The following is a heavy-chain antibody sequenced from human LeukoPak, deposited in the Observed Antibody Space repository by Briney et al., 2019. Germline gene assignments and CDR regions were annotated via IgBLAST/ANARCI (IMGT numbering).Heavy chain of an antibody. D-gene: IGHD2-15*01. CDR1: GFTFSNAW. Sequence: GGSLRLSCAASGFTFSNAWMSWVRQAPGKGLEWVGRIKSETDGGTTDYAAPVKGRFTISRDDSKNTLYLQMNSLKTEDTAVYYCTTDKDIVVVVAAFDYWGQGTLVTVSS. CDR3: TTDKDIVVVVAAFDY. CDR2: IKSETDGGTT. J-gene: IGHJ4*02. V-gene: IGHV3-15*01.